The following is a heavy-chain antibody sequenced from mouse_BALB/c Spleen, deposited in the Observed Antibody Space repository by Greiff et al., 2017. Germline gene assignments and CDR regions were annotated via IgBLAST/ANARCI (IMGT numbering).Heavy chain of an antibody. V-gene: IGHV1-69*02. J-gene: IGHJ2*01. CDR2: IYPSDSYT. CDR1: GYTFTSYW. CDR3: TRTHYYGSSLYFDY. D-gene: IGHD1-1*01. Sequence: VQLQQPGAELVRPGASVKLSCKASGYTFTSYWINWVKQRPGQGLEWIGNIYPSDSYTNYNQKFKDKATLTVDKSSSTAYMQLSSPTSEDSAVYYCTRTHYYGSSLYFDYWGQGTTLTVSS.